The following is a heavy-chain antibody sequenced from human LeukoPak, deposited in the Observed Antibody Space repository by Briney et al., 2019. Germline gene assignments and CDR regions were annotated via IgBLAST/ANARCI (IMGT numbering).Heavy chain of an antibody. CDR1: GGTFSSYA. CDR2: IIPIFGTA. Sequence: SVKVSCKASGGTFSSYAISWVRQAPGQGLEWMGRIIPIFGTANYAQKFQGRVTMTRDTSTSTVYMELSSLRSEDTAVYYCAQGLVPAAPLDYWGQGTLVTVSS. D-gene: IGHD2-2*01. J-gene: IGHJ4*02. V-gene: IGHV1-69*05. CDR3: AQGLVPAAPLDY.